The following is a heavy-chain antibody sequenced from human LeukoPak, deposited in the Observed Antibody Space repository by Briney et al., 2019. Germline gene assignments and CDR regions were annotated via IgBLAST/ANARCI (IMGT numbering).Heavy chain of an antibody. J-gene: IGHJ1*01. Sequence: PGGSLRLSCAASGFTFSNYNMNWVRQAPGKGLEWVSSITSSSTYIYYADSVKGRFTISRDNAKNSLYLQMNSLRADDTAVYYCAKEIYGDSTGGRFHHWGQGTLVTVSS. CDR1: GFTFSNYN. D-gene: IGHD4-17*01. CDR2: ITSSSTYI. CDR3: AKEIYGDSTGGRFHH. V-gene: IGHV3-21*04.